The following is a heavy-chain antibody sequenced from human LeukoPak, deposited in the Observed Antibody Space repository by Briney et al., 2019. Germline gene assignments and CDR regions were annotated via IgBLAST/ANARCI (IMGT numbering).Heavy chain of an antibody. CDR2: ISYDGSNK. V-gene: IGHV3-30-3*01. CDR3: ARDPRLDGSGSSYFDY. CDR1: GFTFSSYA. J-gene: IGHJ4*02. Sequence: GGSLRLSCAASGFTFSSYAMRWVRQAPGKRLEWVAVISYDGSNKYYADSVRGRFTISRDNSKNTLYLQMNSLRAEDTAVYYCARDPRLDGSGSSYFDYWGQGTLVTVSS. D-gene: IGHD3-10*01.